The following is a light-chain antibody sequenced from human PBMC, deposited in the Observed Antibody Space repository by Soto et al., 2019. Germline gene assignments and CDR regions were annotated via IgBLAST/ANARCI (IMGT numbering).Light chain of an antibody. J-gene: IGKJ5*01. CDR2: KVS. CDR1: HGLVYSDGNTY. Sequence: DVVMTQSPLSLPVTLGQPASISCRSSHGLVYSDGNTYLNWFQQRPGQSPRRLIYKVSNRDSGVPDRFSGSGSGTDFTLKISRVEAVDVGVYYCMQSIQLPITFGQGTRLEIK. CDR3: MQSIQLPIT. V-gene: IGKV2-30*01.